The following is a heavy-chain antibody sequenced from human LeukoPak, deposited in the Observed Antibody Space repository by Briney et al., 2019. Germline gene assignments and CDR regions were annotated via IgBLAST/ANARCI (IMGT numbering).Heavy chain of an antibody. V-gene: IGHV1-18*01. CDR2: ISGYNGNT. CDR3: AKDIHPGPGSGASCCFDY. J-gene: IGHJ4*02. Sequence: GASVKVSCKASGYIFTDYGISWVRQAPGQGFEWMGWISGYNGNTNYAQNLQGRVTMTTDTSTSTAYMELRSLRSDDTAVYYCAKDIHPGPGSGASCCFDYWGQGTLVTVSS. CDR1: GYIFTDYG. D-gene: IGHD2-15*01.